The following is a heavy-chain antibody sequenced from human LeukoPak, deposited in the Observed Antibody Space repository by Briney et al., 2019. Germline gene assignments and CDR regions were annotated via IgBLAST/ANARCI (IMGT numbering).Heavy chain of an antibody. D-gene: IGHD3-10*01. Sequence: PGGSLRLSCAASGFTFSKAWMSWVRQAPGKGLEWVGRIKSKTDGGTTDYAAPVKGRFTISREDSRNTLSLQMNSLKTEDTAVYYCTTITMIREHEDYWGQGTLVTVSS. CDR1: GFTFSKAW. J-gene: IGHJ4*02. V-gene: IGHV3-15*01. CDR3: TTITMIREHEDY. CDR2: IKSKTDGGTT.